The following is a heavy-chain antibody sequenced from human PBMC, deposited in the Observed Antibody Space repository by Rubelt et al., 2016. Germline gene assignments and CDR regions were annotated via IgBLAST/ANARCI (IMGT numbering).Heavy chain of an antibody. Sequence: PGGSLRLSCAASGFTFSSDSISWVRQAPGQGLEWVANINAPGGDKYYVDSVKGRFSISRDNAKNSLYLQMNSLRAEDTAVYYCARHAYYCFAYWGQGTLVTVSS. D-gene: IGHD2-21*01. V-gene: IGHV3-7*01. J-gene: IGHJ4*02. CDR2: INAPGGDK. CDR1: GFTFSSDS. CDR3: ARHAYYCFAY.